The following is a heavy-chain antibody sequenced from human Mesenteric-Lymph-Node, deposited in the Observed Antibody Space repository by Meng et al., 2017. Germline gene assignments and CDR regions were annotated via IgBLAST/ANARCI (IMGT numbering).Heavy chain of an antibody. CDR3: ARGVSGYYDSSGSRYYYYYYGMDV. V-gene: IGHV3-30*07. CDR2: ISYDGSNK. CDR1: GFTFSSYA. D-gene: IGHD3-22*01. J-gene: IGHJ6*02. Sequence: GGSLRLSCAASGFTFSSYAMHWVRQAPGKGLEWVAVISYDGSNKYYADSVKGRFTISRDNAKNSLYLQMNSLRAEDTAVYYCARGVSGYYDSSGSRYYYYYYGMDVWGQGTTVTVSS.